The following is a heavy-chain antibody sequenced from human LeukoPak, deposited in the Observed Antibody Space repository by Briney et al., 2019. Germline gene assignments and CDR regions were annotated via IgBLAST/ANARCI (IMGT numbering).Heavy chain of an antibody. J-gene: IGHJ4*02. Sequence: SGGSLRLSCAASGFTFTSYAMSWVRQAPGKGLEWVSAISGSGGATYYADSVKGRFTFSRDNSKNTLYLQMNSLRAEDTAVYYCAKRLLRLGELSPNNFDYWGQGTLVTVSS. CDR3: AKRLLRLGELSPNNFDY. CDR2: ISGSGGAT. V-gene: IGHV3-23*01. CDR1: GFTFTSYA. D-gene: IGHD3-16*02.